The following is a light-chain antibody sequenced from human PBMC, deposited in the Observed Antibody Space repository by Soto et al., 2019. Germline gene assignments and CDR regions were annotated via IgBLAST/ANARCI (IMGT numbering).Light chain of an antibody. J-gene: IGKJ5*01. Sequence: EVVLTQSPATLSVSPGDRATLSCTASQSVRSNLAWYQQKPGQAHRLLIYGASNRATGLPARFSGGGSGTDFTLTIRSLQSEDLAVYYGQQYNTWPPITVGQLTRLANK. CDR1: QSVRSN. V-gene: IGKV3-15*01. CDR3: QQYNTWPPIT. CDR2: GAS.